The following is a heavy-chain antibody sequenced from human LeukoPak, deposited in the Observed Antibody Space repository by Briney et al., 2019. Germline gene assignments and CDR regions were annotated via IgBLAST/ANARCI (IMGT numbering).Heavy chain of an antibody. CDR1: GYTFTSYY. J-gene: IGHJ4*02. D-gene: IGHD6-13*01. CDR2: INPSGGST. CDR3: ARGPHSSSWPDIPRDY. Sequence: GASVKASCKASGYTFTSYYMHWVRQAPGQGLEWMGIINPSGGSTSYAQKFHGRITMTGDTSTSTVYMDLNSLTSEDTAVYYCARGPHSSSWPDIPRDYWGQGTLVTVSS. V-gene: IGHV1-46*01.